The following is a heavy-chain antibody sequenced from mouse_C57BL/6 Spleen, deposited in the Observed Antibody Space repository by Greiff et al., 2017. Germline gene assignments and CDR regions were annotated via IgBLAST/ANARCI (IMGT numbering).Heavy chain of an antibody. CDR3: ARAYYSNYGGFAY. V-gene: IGHV8-12*01. D-gene: IGHD2-5*01. J-gene: IGHJ3*01. CDR2: IYWDDDK. Sequence: QVTLKECGPGILQSSQTLSLTCSFSGFSLSTSGMGVSWIRQPSGKGLEWLAHIYWDDDKRYNPSLKSRLTISKDTSRNQVFLKITSVDTADTATYYCARAYYSNYGGFAYWGQGTLVTVSA. CDR1: GFSLSTSGMG.